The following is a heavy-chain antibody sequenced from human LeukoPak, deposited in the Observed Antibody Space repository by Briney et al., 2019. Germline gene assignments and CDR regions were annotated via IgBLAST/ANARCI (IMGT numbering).Heavy chain of an antibody. V-gene: IGHV1-2*02. CDR2: INPTSGDT. D-gene: IGHD5-24*01. J-gene: IGHJ3*02. CDR3: VRRDQQGFPHM. Sequence: ASVKVSCKASGYTFIGSYIDWVRQARGQGLEWMGWINPTSGDTNYALKFQGRITLTRDTSISTAYMELTSLRSDDTALYYCVRRDQQGFPHMWGQGTLVTVSS. CDR1: GYTFIGSY.